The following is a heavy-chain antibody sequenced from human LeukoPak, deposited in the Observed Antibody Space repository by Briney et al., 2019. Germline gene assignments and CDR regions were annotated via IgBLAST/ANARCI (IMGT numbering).Heavy chain of an antibody. CDR3: ARAQLGLWYSSSWYYFDY. V-gene: IGHV1-18*04. J-gene: IGHJ4*02. CDR2: ISAYNGNT. Sequence: ASVKVSCKASGFTFTGYFLHWVRQAPGQGLEWMGWISAYNGNTNYAQKLQGRVTMTTDTSTSTAYMELRSLRSDDTAVYYCARAQLGLWYSSSWYYFDYWGQGTLVTVSS. D-gene: IGHD6-13*01. CDR1: GFTFTGYF.